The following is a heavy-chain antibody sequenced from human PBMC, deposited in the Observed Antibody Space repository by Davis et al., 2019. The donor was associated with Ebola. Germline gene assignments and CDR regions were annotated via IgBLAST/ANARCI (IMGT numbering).Heavy chain of an antibody. CDR3: ARVSGPATIFPVGDALDT. D-gene: IGHD3-10*02. CDR2: INANTGGT. J-gene: IGHJ3*02. V-gene: IGHV1-2*06. Sequence: ASVKVSCKASGYTFTNYYMHWVRQAPGQGLEWVGRINANTGGTNYAQNFQGRVTMTRDTSISTAYMELTRLTSDDTAVYYCARVSGPATIFPVGDALDTWGQGTMVTVSS. CDR1: GYTFTNYY.